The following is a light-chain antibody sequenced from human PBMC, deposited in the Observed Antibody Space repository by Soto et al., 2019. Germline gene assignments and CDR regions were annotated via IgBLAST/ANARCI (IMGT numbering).Light chain of an antibody. V-gene: IGKV3-20*01. J-gene: IGKJ1*01. CDR3: QQLKT. CDR2: GAS. Sequence: EIVLTQSPGTLSLSPGERATLSCRASQSVSSSYLAWYQQKPGQAPRLLIYGASSRATGIPDRFSGSGSGTDFPLTISRLEAEDFAVYYCQQLKTFGQGTKVEIK. CDR1: QSVSSSY.